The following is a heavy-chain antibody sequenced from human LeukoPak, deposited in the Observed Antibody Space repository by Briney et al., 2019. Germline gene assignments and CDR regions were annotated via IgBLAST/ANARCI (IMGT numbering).Heavy chain of an antibody. Sequence: SETLSLTCTVSGGSISSYYWSWIRQPPGKGLEWIGEINHSGSTNYNPSLKSRVTISVDTSKNQFSLKLSSVTAADTAVYYCARGPIRSTLGYTFDYWGQGTLVTVSS. CDR1: GGSISSYY. CDR3: ARGPIRSTLGYTFDY. J-gene: IGHJ4*02. D-gene: IGHD5-18*01. CDR2: INHSGST. V-gene: IGHV4-34*01.